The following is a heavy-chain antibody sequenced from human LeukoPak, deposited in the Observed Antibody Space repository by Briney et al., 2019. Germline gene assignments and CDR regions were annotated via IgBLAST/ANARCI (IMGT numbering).Heavy chain of an antibody. J-gene: IGHJ4*02. CDR2: TSGSGGTT. CDR1: GFTFSSYD. Sequence: GGSLRLSCAVSGFTFSSYDMSWVRQAPGKGLEWVSATSGSGGTTYYADSVRGRFAISRDNSKNTLYLEMKSLRAEDTAVYYCAKPVDRTLMAGYWGKGTLVTVSS. D-gene: IGHD6-19*01. V-gene: IGHV3-23*01. CDR3: AKPVDRTLMAGY.